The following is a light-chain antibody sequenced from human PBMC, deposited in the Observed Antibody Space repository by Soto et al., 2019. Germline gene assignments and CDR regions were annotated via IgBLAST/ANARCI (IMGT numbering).Light chain of an antibody. V-gene: IGKV1-5*03. CDR2: KAS. J-gene: IGKJ5*01. Sequence: DIQMTQSPSTLSASVGDRVTITCRASQSISSWLAWYQQKPGKAPKLLIYKASSLESGVPSRFSGSGSGTEFTLTISSLQPDDFATYYCQQYNSYPITFGQWTRLEI. CDR1: QSISSW. CDR3: QQYNSYPIT.